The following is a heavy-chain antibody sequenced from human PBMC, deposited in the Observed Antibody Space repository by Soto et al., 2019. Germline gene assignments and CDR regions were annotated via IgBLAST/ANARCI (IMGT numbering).Heavy chain of an antibody. Sequence: ASVKVSCKASGYTFTSYYMHWVRQAPEQGLEWMGIINPSGGSTSYAQKFQGRVTMTRDTSTSTVYMELSSLRSEDTAVYYCAIDTIVVVVAATEPRYYYGMDVWGQGTTVTVSS. CDR2: INPSGGST. D-gene: IGHD2-15*01. CDR1: GYTFTSYY. CDR3: AIDTIVVVVAATEPRYYYGMDV. V-gene: IGHV1-46*01. J-gene: IGHJ6*02.